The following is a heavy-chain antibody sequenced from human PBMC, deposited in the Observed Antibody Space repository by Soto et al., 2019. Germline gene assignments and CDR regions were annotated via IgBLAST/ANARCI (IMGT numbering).Heavy chain of an antibody. V-gene: IGHV4-34*01. CDR2: INHSGST. Sequence: PSETLSLTCAVYGGSFSGYYWSWIRQPPGKGLEWIGEINHSGSTNYNPSLKSRVTISVDTSKNQFSLKLSSVTAADTAVHYCARFSKNDSSGYYYDYWGQGTLVTVSS. CDR3: ARFSKNDSSGYYYDY. D-gene: IGHD3-22*01. J-gene: IGHJ4*02. CDR1: GGSFSGYY.